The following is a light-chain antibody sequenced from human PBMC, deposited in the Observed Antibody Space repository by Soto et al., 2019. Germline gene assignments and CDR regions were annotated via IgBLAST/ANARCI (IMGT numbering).Light chain of an antibody. J-gene: IGKJ1*01. V-gene: IGKV1-5*03. CDR2: KAS. Sequence: DIRLTQSPSTLSASEGDTVTITCRASQSITTRLAWYQQKPGKGPNLLTYKASTLVSGVTARFSGGGSGTEFTLTITTPQPDAFATSYGQPYNSYCPTFGQGTNVQVK. CDR1: QSITTR. CDR3: QPYNSYCPT.